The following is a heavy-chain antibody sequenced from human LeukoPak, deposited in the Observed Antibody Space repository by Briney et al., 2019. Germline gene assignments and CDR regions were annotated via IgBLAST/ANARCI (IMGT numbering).Heavy chain of an antibody. CDR1: GGSISSYY. D-gene: IGHD6-13*01. J-gene: IGHJ3*02. CDR2: IYYTGST. Sequence: SSETLSLTCTVSGGSISSYYWNWIRQPPGKGLEWIGYIYYTGSTNYNPSLKSRVTISLDTSKNQFSLKLSSVTAADTAVYYCARGEQLRPFDIWGRGTMVTVSS. CDR3: ARGEQLRPFDI. V-gene: IGHV4-59*08.